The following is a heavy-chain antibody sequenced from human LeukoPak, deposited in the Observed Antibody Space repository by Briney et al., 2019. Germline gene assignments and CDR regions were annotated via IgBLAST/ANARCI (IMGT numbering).Heavy chain of an antibody. Sequence: GGSLTLSCKASGFTVSNNYMNWVRQARGKGREWVAHIYSGGSTQYADSVKGRFTISRDNSRNTLYLQMSSLRVEDTAVYYCARDPPGIVASVSGGWGQGILVTVSS. CDR3: ARDPPGIVASVSGG. J-gene: IGHJ4*02. CDR2: IYSGGST. D-gene: IGHD2/OR15-2a*01. V-gene: IGHV3-53*01. CDR1: GFTVSNNY.